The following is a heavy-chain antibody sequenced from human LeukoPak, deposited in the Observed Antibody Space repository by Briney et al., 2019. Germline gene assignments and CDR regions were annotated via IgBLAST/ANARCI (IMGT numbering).Heavy chain of an antibody. CDR2: IGSSGSTV. CDR3: ARDTLEYSNSPDALDI. CDR1: GLTFSSYG. J-gene: IGHJ3*02. D-gene: IGHD4-23*01. V-gene: IGHV3-48*03. Sequence: GGTLRLSCAASGLTFSSYGMSWVRQAPGKGLEWVSYIGSSGSTVYYADSVKGRFTISRDNAKNSLYMQMESLRDEDTAIYYCARDTLEYSNSPDALDIWGQGTMVTVSS.